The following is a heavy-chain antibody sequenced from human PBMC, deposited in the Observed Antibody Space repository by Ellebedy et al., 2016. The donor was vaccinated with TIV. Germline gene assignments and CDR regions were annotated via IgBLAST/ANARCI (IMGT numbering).Heavy chain of an antibody. CDR1: AFTFSNYN. J-gene: IGHJ4*02. CDR3: ARDLLIAGTADY. Sequence: GESLKISCAASAFTFSNYNMNWVRQAPGKGPEWVSYISSSSTTIYYADSVRGRFTISRDNAKKSLYLQMTSLRGEETAIYYCARDLLIAGTADYWGQGTLVTVSS. D-gene: IGHD6-13*01. CDR2: ISSSSTTI. V-gene: IGHV3-48*04.